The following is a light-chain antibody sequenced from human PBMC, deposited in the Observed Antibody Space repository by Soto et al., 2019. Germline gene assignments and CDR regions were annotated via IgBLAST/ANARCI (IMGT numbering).Light chain of an antibody. CDR1: QSISSW. J-gene: IGKJ5*01. CDR2: KAS. Sequence: DIQMTQSPSTLSASVGDRVTITCRASQSISSWLAWYQQKPGKAPKLLIYKASTLKSGVPSRFSGSGSGTEFTLTISSLQPDDSATYYCQQCNRYPITFGQGTRLEIK. CDR3: QQCNRYPIT. V-gene: IGKV1-5*03.